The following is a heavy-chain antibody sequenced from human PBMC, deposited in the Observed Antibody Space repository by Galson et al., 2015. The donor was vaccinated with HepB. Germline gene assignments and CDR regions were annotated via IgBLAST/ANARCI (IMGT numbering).Heavy chain of an antibody. D-gene: IGHD3-16*01. CDR3: AAEWGRGFDY. Sequence: SLRLSCAASGFTFYSYWMSWVRQAPGKGLEWVANIKQDGSEKYYVDSVKGRFTISRDNAKNSLFLQMNSLRAEDTAVYYCAAEWGRGFDYWGQGTLVTVSS. CDR1: GFTFYSYW. J-gene: IGHJ4*02. CDR2: IKQDGSEK. V-gene: IGHV3-7*01.